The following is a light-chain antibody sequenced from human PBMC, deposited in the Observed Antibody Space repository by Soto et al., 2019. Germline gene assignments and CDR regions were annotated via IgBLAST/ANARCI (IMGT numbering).Light chain of an antibody. CDR1: SSDVGNYNY. CDR2: EVS. J-gene: IGLJ1*01. CDR3: SSYTSSSNYV. Sequence: QSVLTQPASVSGSPGQSITISCTGTSSDVGNYNYVSWYQQHPAKAPKLMIFEVSNRPSGISSRFSGSKSGNTASLTISGLQAEEEADYYCSSYTSSSNYVFGTGTKVTVL. V-gene: IGLV2-14*01.